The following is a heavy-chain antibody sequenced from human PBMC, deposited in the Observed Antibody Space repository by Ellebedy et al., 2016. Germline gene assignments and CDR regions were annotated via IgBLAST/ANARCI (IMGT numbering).Heavy chain of an antibody. CDR3: ARHTLPDYCSGGSCFPNAFDI. Sequence: GSLRLSCTVSGGSISSYYWSWIRQPPGKGLEWIGYIYYSGSTNYNPSLKSRVTISVDTSKNQFTLKLSSVTAADTAVYYCARHTLPDYCSGGSCFPNAFDIWGQGTMVTVSS. CDR1: GGSISSYY. CDR2: IYYSGST. V-gene: IGHV4-59*01. J-gene: IGHJ3*02. D-gene: IGHD2-15*01.